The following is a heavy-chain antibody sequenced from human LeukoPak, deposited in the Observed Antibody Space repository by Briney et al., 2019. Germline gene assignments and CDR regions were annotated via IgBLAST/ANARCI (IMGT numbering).Heavy chain of an antibody. CDR2: MNPNSGNT. CDR1: GYTFTSYD. D-gene: IGHD3-9*01. CDR3: AREASVLRYFDWLSY. J-gene: IGHJ4*02. V-gene: IGHV1-8*01. Sequence: RASVKVSCKASGYTFTSYDINWVRQATGQGLEWMGWMNPNSGNTGYAQKFQGRVTMTRNTSISTAYRGLSSLRSEDTAVYYCAREASVLRYFDWLSYWGQGTLVTVSS.